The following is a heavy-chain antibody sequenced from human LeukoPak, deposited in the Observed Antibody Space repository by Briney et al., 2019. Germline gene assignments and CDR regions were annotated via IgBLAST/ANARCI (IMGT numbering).Heavy chain of an antibody. J-gene: IGHJ4*02. CDR1: GFTFHDYA. Sequence: GGSLRLSCAASGFTFHDYAMHWVRQAPGKGPEWVSLISGDGGKTYYADSVKGRFTISRDNSKNSLYLQMSSLRIEDTALYYCAKDLGYWGQGTLVTVSS. D-gene: IGHD7-27*01. CDR2: ISGDGGKT. V-gene: IGHV3-43*02. CDR3: AKDLGY.